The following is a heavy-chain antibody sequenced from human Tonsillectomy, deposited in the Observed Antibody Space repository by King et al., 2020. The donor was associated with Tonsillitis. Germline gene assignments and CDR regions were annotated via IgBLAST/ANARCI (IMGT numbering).Heavy chain of an antibody. J-gene: IGHJ4*02. CDR1: GFTFSSYW. V-gene: IGHV3-74*01. Sequence: VQLVESGGGLVQPGGSLRLSCAASGFTFSSYWMHWVRQAPGKGLVWVSRINSDGSSTSYADSVKGRFTISRDNAKNTLYLQMNSLRAEDTAVYYCARVKPHWGWTYSFDYWGQGTLVTVSS. CDR2: INSDGSST. D-gene: IGHD7-27*01. CDR3: ARVKPHWGWTYSFDY.